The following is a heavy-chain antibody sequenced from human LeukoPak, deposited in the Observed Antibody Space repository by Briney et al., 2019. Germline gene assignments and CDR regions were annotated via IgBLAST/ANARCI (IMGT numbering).Heavy chain of an antibody. CDR1: GYTFTGYY. CDR3: ARGDIVVVPAASALDP. Sequence: GASVKVSCKASGYTFTGYYMHWVRQAPGQGLEWMGWINPNSGGTNYAQKFQGRVTMTRDTSISTAYMELSRLRSDDTAVYYCARGDIVVVPAASALDPWGQGTLVTVSS. CDR2: INPNSGGT. D-gene: IGHD2-2*01. J-gene: IGHJ5*02. V-gene: IGHV1-2*02.